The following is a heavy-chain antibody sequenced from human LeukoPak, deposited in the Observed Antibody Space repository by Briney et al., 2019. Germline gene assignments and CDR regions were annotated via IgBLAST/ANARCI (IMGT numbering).Heavy chain of an antibody. D-gene: IGHD2-2*01. J-gene: IGHJ4*02. Sequence: ASVKVSCKASGYTFTGYYMHWVRQAPGQGLEWMGRINPNSGGTSYAQKFQGRVTMTRDTSTSTVYMELSSLRSEDTAVYYCARDTHSSTSRFDYWGQGTLVTVSS. CDR3: ARDTHSSTSRFDY. CDR1: GYTFTGYY. V-gene: IGHV1-2*06. CDR2: INPNSGGT.